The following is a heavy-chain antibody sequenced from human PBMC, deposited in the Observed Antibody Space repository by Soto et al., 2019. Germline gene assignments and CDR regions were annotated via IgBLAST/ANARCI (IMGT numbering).Heavy chain of an antibody. CDR2: IYYSGST. CDR3: ARVMVRGGLNWFDP. D-gene: IGHD3-10*01. J-gene: IGHJ5*02. CDR1: GGSISSGDYY. Sequence: QVQLQESGPGLVKPSQTLSLTCTVSGGSISSGDYYWSWIRQPPGKGLEWIEYIYYSGSTYYNPSLKSRVTISVDTSKNQCSLKLSSVTAADTAVYYCARVMVRGGLNWFDPWGQGTLVTVSS. V-gene: IGHV4-30-4*01.